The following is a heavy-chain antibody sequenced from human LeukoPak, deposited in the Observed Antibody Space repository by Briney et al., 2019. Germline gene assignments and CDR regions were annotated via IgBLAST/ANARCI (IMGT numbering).Heavy chain of an antibody. V-gene: IGHV6-1*01. CDR1: GDSVSSNSAA. Sequence: SQTLSFTCAISGDSVSSNSAAWNWTRQSPSRGLEWLGRTYYRSKWYNDYAVSVKSRITINPDTSKNQFSLQLNSVTPEDTAVYYCARDAIYAATASFDYWGQGTLVTVSS. CDR2: TYYRSKWYN. D-gene: IGHD6-25*01. J-gene: IGHJ4*02. CDR3: ARDAIYAATASFDY.